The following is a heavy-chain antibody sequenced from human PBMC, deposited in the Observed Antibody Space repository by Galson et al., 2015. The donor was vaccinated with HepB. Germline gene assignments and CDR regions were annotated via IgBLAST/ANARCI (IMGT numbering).Heavy chain of an antibody. J-gene: IGHJ4*02. D-gene: IGHD6-19*01. V-gene: IGHV3-30*04. CDR2: ISYDGSNK. CDR3: ARDSGWCPDY. Sequence: SLRLSCAASGFTFSSYAMHWVRQAPGKGLEWVAVISYDGSNKYYADSVKGRFTISRDNSKNTLYLQMNSLRAEDTAVYYCARDSGWCPDYWGQGTLVTVSS. CDR1: GFTFSSYA.